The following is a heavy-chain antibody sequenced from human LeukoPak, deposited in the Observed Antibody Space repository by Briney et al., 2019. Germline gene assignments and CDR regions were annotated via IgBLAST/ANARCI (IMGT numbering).Heavy chain of an antibody. CDR3: ARDGSGFYLYYYMDV. J-gene: IGHJ6*03. CDR2: ISTVSTYK. CDR1: GFTFTDYT. D-gene: IGHD6-25*01. V-gene: IGHV3-21*01. Sequence: GGSLRLSCASSGFTFTDYTMTWVRQAPGKGLEWVSSISTVSTYKFYSDSVKGRFTISRDNAKNILYLQMSSLSAEDTAVYYCARDGSGFYLYYYMDVWGRGTPVTVSS.